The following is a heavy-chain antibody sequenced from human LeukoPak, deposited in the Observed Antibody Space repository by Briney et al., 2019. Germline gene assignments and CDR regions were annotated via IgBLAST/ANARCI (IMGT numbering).Heavy chain of an antibody. CDR1: GFTLSRYW. CDR3: ARAPAEIGGYYPEYFRH. Sequence: TGGSLRLSCAASGFTLSRYWMPWVRQAPGKGLVWVSRIKSDGSTNYADSVKRRFTIYRDNAKNTVSLQMNSLRAEDTGVYYCARAPAEIGGYYPEYFRHWGQGPLVTVSS. D-gene: IGHD3-22*01. CDR2: IKSDGST. J-gene: IGHJ1*01. V-gene: IGHV3-74*01.